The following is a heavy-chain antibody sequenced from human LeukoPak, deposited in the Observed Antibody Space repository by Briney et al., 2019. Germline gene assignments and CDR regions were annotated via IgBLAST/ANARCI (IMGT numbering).Heavy chain of an antibody. D-gene: IGHD2-2*01. J-gene: IGHJ4*02. V-gene: IGHV4-34*01. CDR2: INHSGST. CDR3: ASLDLKVGDFDY. CDR1: GGSFSGYY. Sequence: SETLSLTCAVYGGSFSGYYWSWIRQPPGKGLEWIGEINHSGSTNYNPSLKSRVTISVDTSKNQFSLKLSSVTAPDTAVYYCASLDLKVGDFDYWGQGTLVTVSS.